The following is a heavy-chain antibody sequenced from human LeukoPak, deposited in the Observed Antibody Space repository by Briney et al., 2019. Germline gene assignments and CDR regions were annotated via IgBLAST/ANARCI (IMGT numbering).Heavy chain of an antibody. J-gene: IGHJ4*02. Sequence: GGSLRLSCAASGFTFSSYAMSWVRQAPGKGLEWVSAISGSGGSTYYADSVKGRFTISRDNSKNTLYLQMNSLRAEDTAVYYCAGEHSSSWRRGFDYWAREPWSPSPQ. CDR3: AGEHSSSWRRGFDY. CDR2: ISGSGGST. V-gene: IGHV3-23*01. CDR1: GFTFSSYA. D-gene: IGHD6-13*01.